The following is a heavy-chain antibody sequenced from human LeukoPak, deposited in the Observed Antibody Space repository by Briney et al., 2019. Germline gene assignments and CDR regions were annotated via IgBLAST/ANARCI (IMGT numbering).Heavy chain of an antibody. CDR3: ATGVRGVIIGLLDY. CDR2: FDPEDGET. Sequence: ASVKVSCKASGYTFTSYYMHWVRQAPGKGLEWMGGFDPEDGETIYAQKFQGRVTMTEDTSTDTAYMELSSLRSEDTAVYYCATGVRGVIIGLLDYWGQGTLVTVSS. J-gene: IGHJ4*02. D-gene: IGHD3-10*01. V-gene: IGHV1-24*01. CDR1: GYTFTSYY.